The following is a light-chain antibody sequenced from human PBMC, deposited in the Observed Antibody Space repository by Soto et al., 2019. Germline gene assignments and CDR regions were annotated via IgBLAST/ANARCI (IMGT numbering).Light chain of an antibody. J-gene: IGLJ2*01. CDR3: QSYDSSLRGSVV. V-gene: IGLV1-40*01. CDR2: GHT. CDR1: SSNIGAGYD. Sequence: QSVLTQPPSVSGAPGQRVTISCTGSSSNIGAGYDVHWYQQLPGTAPKLLIYGHTNRPSGVPDRFSGSKSGTSASLAITGLQAEDEADYYCQSYDSSLRGSVVFGGGTKLTVL.